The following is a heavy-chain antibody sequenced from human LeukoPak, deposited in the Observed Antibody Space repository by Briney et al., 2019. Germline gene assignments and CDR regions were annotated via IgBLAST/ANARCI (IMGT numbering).Heavy chain of an antibody. CDR3: AKVQQQLHHPIGAFGYYYYGMDV. V-gene: IGHV3-23*01. J-gene: IGHJ6*02. D-gene: IGHD6-13*01. CDR1: GFTFSSYA. Sequence: GGSLRLSCAASGFTFSSYAMSWVRQAPGKGLEWVSAISGSGGSTYYADSVKGRFTISRDNSRNTLYLQMNSLRAEDTAVYYCAKVQQQLHHPIGAFGYYYYGMDVWGQGTTVIVSS. CDR2: ISGSGGST.